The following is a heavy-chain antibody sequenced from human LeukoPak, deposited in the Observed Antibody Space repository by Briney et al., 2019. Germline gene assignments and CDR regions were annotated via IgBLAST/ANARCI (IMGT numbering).Heavy chain of an antibody. CDR1: GFTFDTTD. CDR3: VKNSGIWSF. J-gene: IGHJ4*02. Sequence: GGSLRLSCAASGFTFDTTDMTWVRQAPGKGPEWLSCISGTGDRTYYADSVRDRFTISRDNSKNMLYLQMTSLRVEDTATYYCVKNSGIWSFWGRGTLAAVSS. V-gene: IGHV3-23*01. D-gene: IGHD1-26*01. CDR2: ISGTGDRT.